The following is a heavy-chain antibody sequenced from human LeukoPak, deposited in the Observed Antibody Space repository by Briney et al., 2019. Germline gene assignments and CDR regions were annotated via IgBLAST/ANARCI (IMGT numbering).Heavy chain of an antibody. J-gene: IGHJ5*02. D-gene: IGHD3-3*01. CDR2: ISSSSSTI. CDR3: ARDYDFWSGLSPFDP. V-gene: IGHV3-48*04. Sequence: GGSLRLSCAASGFTFSSYTMNWVRQAPGKGLEWVSYISSSSSTIYYADSVKGRFTISRDNAKNTLYLQMNSLRAEDTAVYYCARDYDFWSGLSPFDPWGQGTLVTVSS. CDR1: GFTFSSYT.